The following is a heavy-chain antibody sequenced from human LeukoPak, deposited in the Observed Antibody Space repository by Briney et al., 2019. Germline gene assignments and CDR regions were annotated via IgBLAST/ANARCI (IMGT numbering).Heavy chain of an antibody. Sequence: PSQTLSLTCTVSGGSISSGGYYWSWIRQHPGKGLEWIGYIYYSGSTNYNPSLKSRVTISVDTSKNQFSLKLSSVTAADTAVYYCAREGYSYGPFDYWGQGTLVTVSS. CDR1: GGSISSGGYY. J-gene: IGHJ4*02. CDR3: AREGYSYGPFDY. D-gene: IGHD5-18*01. V-gene: IGHV4-31*03. CDR2: IYYSGST.